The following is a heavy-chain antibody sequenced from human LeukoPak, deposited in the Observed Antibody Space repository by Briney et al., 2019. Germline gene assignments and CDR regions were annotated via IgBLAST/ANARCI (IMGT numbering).Heavy chain of an antibody. CDR1: EFTFSSYS. CDR3: ARLRGGYNYALGPFDY. V-gene: IGHV3-21*01. Sequence: GGSLRLSCEASEFTFSSYSINWVRQAPGKGLEWVSSISSIRNYIYYADSVRGRFTISRDNARNSVYLQMNSLRAEDTAVYYCARLRGGYNYALGPFDYWGQGTLVTVSS. J-gene: IGHJ4*02. CDR2: ISSIRNYI. D-gene: IGHD5-18*01.